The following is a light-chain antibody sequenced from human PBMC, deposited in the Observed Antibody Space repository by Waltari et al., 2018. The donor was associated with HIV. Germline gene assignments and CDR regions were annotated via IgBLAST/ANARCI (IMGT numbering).Light chain of an antibody. V-gene: IGKV2-28*01. J-gene: IGKJ4*01. Sequence: DLVMTHSPLSLPVTTGEPASFYSRSSQSLLHSNGYNYLGWYLQKPGQSPQLLIYLGSNRASGVPDRFSGSASGTNFTLQISRVEAEDVGIYYCMQALQTPPTFGGGTNVEVK. CDR1: QSLLHSNGYNY. CDR3: MQALQTPPT. CDR2: LGS.